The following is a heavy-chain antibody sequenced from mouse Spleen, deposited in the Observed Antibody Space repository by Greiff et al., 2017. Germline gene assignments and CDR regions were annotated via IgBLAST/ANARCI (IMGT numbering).Heavy chain of an antibody. D-gene: IGHD1-1*01. J-gene: IGHJ4*01. CDR2: ISSGGGST. V-gene: IGHV5-6-4*01. CDR3: AREGYYGSSRAMDY. CDR1: GFTFSSYY. Sequence: DVKLVESGGGLVKLGGSLKLSCAASGFTFSSYYMSWVRQTPEKRLEWVATISSGGGSTYYPDSVKGRFTISRDNAKNTLYLQMSSLNSEDTAVYYCAREGYYGSSRAMDYWGQGTSVTVSS.